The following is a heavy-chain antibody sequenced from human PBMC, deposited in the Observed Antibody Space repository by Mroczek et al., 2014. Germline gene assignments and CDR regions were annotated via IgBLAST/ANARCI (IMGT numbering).Heavy chain of an antibody. Sequence: QVQLQESGPGLVKPSQTLSLTCTVSGGSISSGGYHWSWIRQHPGKGLEWIGYIYYSGSTYYNPSLKSRVTISVDTSKNQFSLKLSSVTAADTAVYYCARAGYGVGDIVVVPAAAPSFFDYWGQGTPGHRL. V-gene: IGHV4-31*03. D-gene: IGHD2-2*01. CDR2: IYYSGST. J-gene: IGHJ4*02. CDR3: ARAGYGVGDIVVVPAAAPSFFDY. CDR1: GGSISSGGYH.